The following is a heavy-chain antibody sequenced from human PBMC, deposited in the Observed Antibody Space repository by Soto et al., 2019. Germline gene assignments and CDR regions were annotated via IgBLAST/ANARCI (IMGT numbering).Heavy chain of an antibody. J-gene: IGHJ3*02. CDR3: ASEYEYSSSLVAFDI. D-gene: IGHD6-6*01. Sequence: ASVKVSCKASGYTFTSYYMHWVRQAPGQGLEWIGIINPSGGSTSYAQKFQGRVTMTRDTSTSTVYMELSSLRSEDTAVYYCASEYEYSSSLVAFDIWGQGTMVTVSS. V-gene: IGHV1-46*01. CDR1: GYTFTSYY. CDR2: INPSGGST.